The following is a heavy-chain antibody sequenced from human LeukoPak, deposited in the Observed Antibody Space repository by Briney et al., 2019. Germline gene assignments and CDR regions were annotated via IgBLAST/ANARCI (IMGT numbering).Heavy chain of an antibody. J-gene: IGHJ4*02. CDR3: ARGEYYCSGGSCYFYYFDY. Sequence: ASVKVPCKASGYTFTSYDINWVRQATGQGLEWMGWMNPNSGNTGYAQKFQGRVTMTRNTSISTAYMELSSLRSEDTAVYYCARGEYYCSGGSCYFYYFDYWGQGTLVTVSS. CDR2: MNPNSGNT. V-gene: IGHV1-8*01. D-gene: IGHD2-15*01. CDR1: GYTFTSYD.